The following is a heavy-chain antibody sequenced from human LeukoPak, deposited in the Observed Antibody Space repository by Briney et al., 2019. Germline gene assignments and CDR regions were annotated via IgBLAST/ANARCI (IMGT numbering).Heavy chain of an antibody. CDR1: EYTFTSYD. CDR2: MNPNSGNT. D-gene: IGHD3-22*01. CDR3: GRDYYDSSGDGAFDI. V-gene: IGHV1-8*03. J-gene: IGHJ3*02. Sequence: ASVKVSCKASEYTFTSYDINWVRQATGQGLEWMGWMNPNSGNTGYAQKFQGRVTITRNTSISTAYMELSSLRSDDTAVYYCGRDYYDSSGDGAFDIWGQGTMVTVSS.